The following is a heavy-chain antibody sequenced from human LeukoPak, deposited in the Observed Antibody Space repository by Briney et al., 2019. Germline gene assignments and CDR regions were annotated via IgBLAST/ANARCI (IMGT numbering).Heavy chain of an antibody. CDR2: IIPIFGTA. Sequence: ASVKVSCKASGGTFSSYAISWVRQAPGQGLEWMGGIIPIFGTANYAQKFQGRVTITADESTSTAYMELSSLRSEDTAVYYRARDRGYSSSPLYGMDVWGQGTTVTVSS. CDR1: GGTFSSYA. J-gene: IGHJ6*02. V-gene: IGHV1-69*13. D-gene: IGHD6-13*01. CDR3: ARDRGYSSSPLYGMDV.